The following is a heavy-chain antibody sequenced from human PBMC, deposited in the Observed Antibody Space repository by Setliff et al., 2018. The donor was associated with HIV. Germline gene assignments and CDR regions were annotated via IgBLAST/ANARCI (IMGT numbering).Heavy chain of an antibody. J-gene: IGHJ4*02. D-gene: IGHD2-21*01. Sequence: GGSLRLSCAASGFTFSNYAMSWVRQAPGEGLEWVSAILSTGERTFYADSVKGRFTISRDNSKNTVYLQMNSLRAEDTAVYYCASPYFVVYWGQGTLVTVSS. CDR3: ASPYFVVY. CDR1: GFTFSNYA. V-gene: IGHV3-23*01. CDR2: ILSTGERT.